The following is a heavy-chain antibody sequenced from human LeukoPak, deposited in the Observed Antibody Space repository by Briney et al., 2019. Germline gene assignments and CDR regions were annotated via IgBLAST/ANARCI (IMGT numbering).Heavy chain of an antibody. Sequence: GGSLRLSCAASGFTFSNYGMHWVRQAPGKGLEWVAVISYDGSNKYYTDSVKGRFTISRDNSKNTLYLQMNSLRAEDTAVYYCAKDRTAGYDGLVDYWGQGTMVTVSS. CDR1: GFTFSNYG. CDR3: AKDRTAGYDGLVDY. V-gene: IGHV3-30*18. J-gene: IGHJ4*02. D-gene: IGHD3-10*01. CDR2: ISYDGSNK.